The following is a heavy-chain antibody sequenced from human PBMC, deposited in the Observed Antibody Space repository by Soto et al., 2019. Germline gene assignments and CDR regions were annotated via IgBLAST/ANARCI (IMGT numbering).Heavy chain of an antibody. J-gene: IGHJ1*01. V-gene: IGHV3-15*01. CDR3: AVHSTTWFRDYFQN. Sequence: EVQLEESGGDLVKPGGSLTLSCVASGFTFSDAWMSWVPQAPGKGLEWVGRIKSKTDGGTIDYAAPVKGRFTISRHDSRNRLYLEINSLKTEDTAVYYCAVHSTTWFRDYFQNWGQGTLVTVSS. CDR1: GFTFSDAW. CDR2: IKSKTDGGTI. D-gene: IGHD3-10*01.